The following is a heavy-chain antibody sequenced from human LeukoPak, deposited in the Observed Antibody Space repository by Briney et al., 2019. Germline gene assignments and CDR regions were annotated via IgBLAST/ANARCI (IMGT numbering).Heavy chain of an antibody. Sequence: PSETVSLTCTVSGGSISSYYWSWIRQPPGKGLEWIGYIYYSRSTNYNPSLKSRVTISVDTSKNQFSLKLSSVTAADTAVYYCARLYDGSGNGGYWGQGTLVTVSS. D-gene: IGHD3-22*01. J-gene: IGHJ4*02. CDR3: ARLYDGSGNGGY. CDR2: IYYSRST. CDR1: GGSISSYY. V-gene: IGHV4-59*01.